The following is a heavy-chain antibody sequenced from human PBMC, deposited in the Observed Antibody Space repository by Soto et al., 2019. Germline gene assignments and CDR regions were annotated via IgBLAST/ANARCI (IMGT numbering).Heavy chain of an antibody. CDR3: ARKSDSSPVPEADGV. CDR1: GFGLGGNS. Sequence: EVQLVETGGGLIQPGGSLRLPGEAPGFGLGGNSLPWFGHPPGKGLEWVSLIYSNGDTDYADSVKGRFSISRDNFKNTLYLQMNNLRAEDTAVYHCARKSDSSPVPEADGVWGRGTLVTVSS. V-gene: IGHV3-53*02. CDR2: IYSNGDT. J-gene: IGHJ4*02. D-gene: IGHD2-8*01.